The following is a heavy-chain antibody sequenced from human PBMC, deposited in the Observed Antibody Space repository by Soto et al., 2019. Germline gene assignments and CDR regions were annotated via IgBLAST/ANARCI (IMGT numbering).Heavy chain of an antibody. CDR3: ARHSGYDGEFDY. CDR1: GGSISSSSYY. Sequence: QLQLQESGPGLVKPSETLSLTCTVSGGSISSSSYYWGWIRQPPGKGLEWIGSIYYSGSTYYNPSLKSRVTISVDTSKNQFSLKLSSVTAADTAVYYCARHSGYDGEFDYWGQGTLVTVSS. CDR2: IYYSGST. V-gene: IGHV4-39*01. D-gene: IGHD5-12*01. J-gene: IGHJ4*02.